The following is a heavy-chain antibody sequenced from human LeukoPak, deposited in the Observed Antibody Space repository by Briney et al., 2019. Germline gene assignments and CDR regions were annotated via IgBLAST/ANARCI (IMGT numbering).Heavy chain of an antibody. D-gene: IGHD2-2*01. CDR1: GGSISSGGYY. CDR3: ARDQRGVPAASQYYFDY. J-gene: IGHJ4*02. Sequence: SQTLSLTCTVSGGSISSGGYYWSWIRQHPGKGLEWIGYIYYSGSTYYNPSLKSRVTISVDTSKNQFSLKLSSVTAADTAVYYCARDQRGVPAASQYYFDYWGQGTLVTVSS. V-gene: IGHV4-31*03. CDR2: IYYSGST.